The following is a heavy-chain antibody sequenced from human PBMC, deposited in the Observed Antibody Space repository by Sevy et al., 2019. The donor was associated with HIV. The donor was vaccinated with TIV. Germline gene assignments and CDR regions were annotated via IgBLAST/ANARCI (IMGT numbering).Heavy chain of an antibody. V-gene: IGHV3-23*01. J-gene: IGHJ5*02. Sequence: GGSLRLSCAASGFTFSNYAMSWVRQAPGKGLEWVSAISASGGTTFFADSVKGRFTISRDNSKNTMYLQMNSLRAEDTAVYYCAKYYDILTGPLKGWFDPWGQGTLVTVSS. CDR2: ISASGGTT. D-gene: IGHD3-9*01. CDR3: AKYYDILTGPLKGWFDP. CDR1: GFTFSNYA.